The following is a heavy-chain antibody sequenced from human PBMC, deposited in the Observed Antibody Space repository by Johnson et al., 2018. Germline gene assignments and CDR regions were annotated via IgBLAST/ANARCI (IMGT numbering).Heavy chain of an antibody. CDR1: GGSISSYY. J-gene: IGHJ6*02. CDR3: ARDSSSHYYGMDV. V-gene: IGHV4-59*01. D-gene: IGHD6-6*01. Sequence: QVQLVQSGPGLVKPSETLSLTCTVSGGSISSYYWSWIRQPPGKGLEWIGYIYYSGSANYNPSLKSRVTISVDTSKNQFSLKLSSVTAADTAVYYCARDSSSHYYGMDVWGQGTTVTVSS. CDR2: IYYSGSA.